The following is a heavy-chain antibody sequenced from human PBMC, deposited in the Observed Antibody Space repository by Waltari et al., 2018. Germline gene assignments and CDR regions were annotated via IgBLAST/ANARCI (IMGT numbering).Heavy chain of an antibody. CDR1: RGSVPSSNR. Sequence: QVQLQQSGPGLVKPWGTLSLTCAVSRGSVPSSNRWVWVRQPPGKGLEWIGESSHTGNTTYNPSLKSRGTISVDESRNQFSLKMTSMTAADSAMYFCARVFRSWYGYFYGLDVWGQGTTVIVSS. CDR3: ARVFRSWYGYFYGLDV. D-gene: IGHD3-10*01. CDR2: SSHTGNT. V-gene: IGHV4-4*02. J-gene: IGHJ6*02.